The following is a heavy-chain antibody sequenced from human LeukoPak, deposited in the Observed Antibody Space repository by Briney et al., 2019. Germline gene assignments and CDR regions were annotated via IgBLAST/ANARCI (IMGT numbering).Heavy chain of an antibody. V-gene: IGHV4-30-4*01. CDR1: GGSISSGDYY. CDR3: ARESLYFAYGMDV. D-gene: IGHD3-9*01. Sequence: PSETLSLTCTVSGGSISSGDYYWSWIRQPPGKGLEWIGYIYYSGSTYYNPSLKSRVTIPVDTSKNQFSLKLSSVTAADTAVYYCARESLYFAYGMDVWGQGTTVTVSS. CDR2: IYYSGST. J-gene: IGHJ6*02.